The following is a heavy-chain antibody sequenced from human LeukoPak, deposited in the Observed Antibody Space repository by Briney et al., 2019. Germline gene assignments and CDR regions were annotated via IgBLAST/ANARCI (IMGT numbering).Heavy chain of an antibody. CDR3: ARDRYSGYDGFGAFDI. Sequence: SETLSLTCTVSGGSISSYYWSWIRQPPGKGLEWIGYIYYSGSTNYNPSLESRVTISVDTSKNRFSLKLSSVTAADTAVYYCARDRYSGYDGFGAFDIWGQGTMVTVSS. CDR2: IYYSGST. CDR1: GGSISSYY. J-gene: IGHJ3*02. D-gene: IGHD5-12*01. V-gene: IGHV4-59*01.